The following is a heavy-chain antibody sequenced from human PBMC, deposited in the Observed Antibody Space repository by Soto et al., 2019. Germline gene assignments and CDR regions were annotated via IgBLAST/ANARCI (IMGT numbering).Heavy chain of an antibody. D-gene: IGHD3-22*01. CDR1: GGSISSSSYY. V-gene: IGHV4-39*01. CDR3: ARLRDDGYYYDSSGYWAPNYYFDY. CDR2: IYYSGST. J-gene: IGHJ4*02. Sequence: QLQLQESGPGLVKPSETLSLTCTVSGGSISSSSYYWGWIRQPPGKGLEWIGSIYYSGSTYYNPSLKSRVTISVDTSKNQFSLKLSSVTAADTAVYYCARLRDDGYYYDSSGYWAPNYYFDYWGQGTLVTVSS.